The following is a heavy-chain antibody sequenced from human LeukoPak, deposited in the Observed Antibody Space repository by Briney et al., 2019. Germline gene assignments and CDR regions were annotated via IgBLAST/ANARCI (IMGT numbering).Heavy chain of an antibody. CDR1: GYTFTSYY. CDR3: ARVRTYGDLGVAFDY. V-gene: IGHV1-46*01. Sequence: ASVKVSCKASGYTFTSYYMHWVRQAPGQGLEWMGIINHSGGSTRYAQKCQGRVSMTRDMSTRTVYMELSSLRSEDTAVYYCARVRTYGDLGVAFDYWGQGTLVTVSS. CDR2: INHSGGST. D-gene: IGHD4-17*01. J-gene: IGHJ4*02.